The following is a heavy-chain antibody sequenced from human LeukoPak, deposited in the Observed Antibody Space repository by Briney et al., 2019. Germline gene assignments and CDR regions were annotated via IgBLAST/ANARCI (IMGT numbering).Heavy chain of an antibody. V-gene: IGHV1-69*01. J-gene: IGHJ3*02. CDR1: GGTFSSYA. CDR2: IIPIFGTA. Sequence: SVKVSCKASGGTFSSYAISWVRQAPGQGLGWMGGIIPIFGTANYAQKFQGRVTITADESTSTAYMELSSLRSEDTAVYYCAFGVVVPAAMNAFDIWGQGTMVTVSS. CDR3: AFGVVVPAAMNAFDI. D-gene: IGHD2-2*01.